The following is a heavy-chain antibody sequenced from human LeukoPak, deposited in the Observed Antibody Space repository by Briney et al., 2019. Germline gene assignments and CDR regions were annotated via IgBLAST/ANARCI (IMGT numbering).Heavy chain of an antibody. D-gene: IGHD1-1*01. Sequence: TSETLSLTCTVSGGSITGYYWSWIRQPPGKGLEWIGYIYYSGSTNYNPSLKSRVTISVDTSKNQFSLKLSSVTAADTAVYYCARGKGAATVDYWGQGTLVTVSS. CDR1: GGSITGYY. V-gene: IGHV4-59*01. CDR2: IYYSGST. CDR3: ARGKGAATVDY. J-gene: IGHJ4*02.